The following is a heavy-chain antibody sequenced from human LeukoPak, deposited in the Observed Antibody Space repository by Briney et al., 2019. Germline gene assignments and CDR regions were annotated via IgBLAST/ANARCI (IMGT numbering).Heavy chain of an antibody. CDR1: GYTFTSYY. CDR3: TTKVGYCSSTSCYDYYYYYMDV. CDR2: INPSGGST. J-gene: IGHJ6*03. Sequence: ASVKVSCKASGYTFTSYYMHWVRQAPGQGLEWMGIINPSGGSTSYAQKFQGRVTMTRDMSTSTVYMELSSLRSEDTAVYYCTTKVGYCSSTSCYDYYYYYMDVWGKGTTVTVSS. D-gene: IGHD2-2*01. V-gene: IGHV1-46*01.